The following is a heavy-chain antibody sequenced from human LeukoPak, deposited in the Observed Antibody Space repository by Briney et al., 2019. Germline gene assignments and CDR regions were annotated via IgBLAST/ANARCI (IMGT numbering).Heavy chain of an antibody. J-gene: IGHJ6*02. Sequence: SQTLSLTCTESGGSICSGSYYWGWTRQPAGKGLEWIGRIYTSGRTNYNPSLKSRAPISVDTSKNQFSLKLSSVTAADTAVYYCARSDYDCWSGGYYGMDVWGQGTTVTVSS. V-gene: IGHV4-61*02. CDR2: IYTSGRT. D-gene: IGHD3-3*01. CDR3: ARSDYDCWSGGYYGMDV. CDR1: GGSICSGSYY.